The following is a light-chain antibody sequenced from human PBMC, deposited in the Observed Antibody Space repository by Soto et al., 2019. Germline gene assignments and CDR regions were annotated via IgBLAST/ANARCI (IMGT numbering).Light chain of an antibody. Sequence: QSGLTQPRSASGTPGQRVTISCSGSSFNLGKNYAYWFQLLPGTAPKLLIYWNDQRPSGVPDRFSGSKSGTSASLAISGLRSEDEAEYYCAAWDHRLSAYVFASGTKV. CDR1: SFNLGKNY. CDR2: WND. V-gene: IGLV1-47*01. CDR3: AAWDHRLSAYV. J-gene: IGLJ1*01.